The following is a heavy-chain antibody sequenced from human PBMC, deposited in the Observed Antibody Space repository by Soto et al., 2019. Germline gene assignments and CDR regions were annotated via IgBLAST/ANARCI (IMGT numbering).Heavy chain of an antibody. CDR2: ISGSGGST. Sequence: EVQLLESGGGLVQPGGSLRLSCAASGFTFSSYAMSWVRQAQGKGLEWVSAISGSGGSTYYADSVKGRFTISRDNSKNTLYLQMNSLRAEDTAVYYCAKTVRILEWIYYYGMDVWGQGTTVTVSS. D-gene: IGHD3-3*01. J-gene: IGHJ6*02. V-gene: IGHV3-23*01. CDR3: AKTVRILEWIYYYGMDV. CDR1: GFTFSSYA.